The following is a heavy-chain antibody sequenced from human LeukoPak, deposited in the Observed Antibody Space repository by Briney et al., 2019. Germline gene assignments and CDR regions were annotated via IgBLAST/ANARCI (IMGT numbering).Heavy chain of an antibody. CDR3: ARDVGATVVTPSDAFDI. CDR2: IYTSGST. D-gene: IGHD4-23*01. J-gene: IGHJ3*02. CDR1: GGSISSYY. Sequence: PSETLSLTCTVSGGSISSYYWSWIRQPAGKGLEWIGRIYTSGSTNYNPSLKSRVTMSVDTSRNQFSLKLSSVTAADTAVYYCARDVGATVVTPSDAFDIWGQGTMVTVSS. V-gene: IGHV4-4*07.